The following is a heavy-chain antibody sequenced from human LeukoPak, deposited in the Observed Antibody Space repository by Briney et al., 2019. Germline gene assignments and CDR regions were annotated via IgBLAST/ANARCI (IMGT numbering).Heavy chain of an antibody. Sequence: PSETLSLTCTVSGYSISSGYYWGWIRQPPGKGLEWIGSIYHSGGTYYNPSLKSRVTISVDTSKNQFSLKLSSVTAADTAVYYCARVYDFWSGYFYYYYMDVWGKGTTVTVSS. V-gene: IGHV4-38-2*02. D-gene: IGHD3-3*01. CDR1: GYSISSGYY. CDR2: IYHSGGT. CDR3: ARVYDFWSGYFYYYYMDV. J-gene: IGHJ6*03.